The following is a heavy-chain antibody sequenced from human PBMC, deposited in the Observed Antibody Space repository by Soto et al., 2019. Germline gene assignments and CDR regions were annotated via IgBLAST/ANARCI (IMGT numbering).Heavy chain of an antibody. CDR2: ISGSGGRT. Sequence: EVQLLESGGGLVHPGWSLRLSCAASGFTFSAYDMSWVRQAPGKGLEWVSAISGSGGRTYYADSVKGRFTISRDNSKNTLFLPMNSLRAEDTAVYYCARGRLTYWGQGTLVTVSS. D-gene: IGHD2-21*02. J-gene: IGHJ4*02. V-gene: IGHV3-23*01. CDR3: ARGRLTY. CDR1: GFTFSAYD.